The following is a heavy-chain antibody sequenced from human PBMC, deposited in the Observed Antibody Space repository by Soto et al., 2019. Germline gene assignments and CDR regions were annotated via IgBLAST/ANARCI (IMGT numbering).Heavy chain of an antibody. J-gene: IGHJ4*01. CDR3: AIESSGQNAGYNELVSLRY. D-gene: IGHD1-7*01. CDR1: GGTFSSYS. CDR2: IIPIFGTA. V-gene: IGHV1-69*13. Sequence: ASVNVSFKAAGGTFSSYSISWVRQAPGQWLELMGGIIPIFGTANYAQKFQGRVTITADESTSTAYMELSSLRSEDTAVYYCAIESSGQNAGYNELVSLRYWGHGTLVSVSS.